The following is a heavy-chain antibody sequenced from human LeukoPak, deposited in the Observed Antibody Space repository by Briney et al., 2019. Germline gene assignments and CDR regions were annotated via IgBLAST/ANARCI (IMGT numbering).Heavy chain of an antibody. CDR2: INSDGSST. V-gene: IGHV3-74*01. D-gene: IGHD3-10*01. J-gene: IGHJ4*02. Sequence: GGSLRLPCAASGFTFSSYWMHWVRQAPGKGLVWVSRINSDGSSTDYADSVKGRFTISRDNAKNTLYLQMNSLRVEGTAVYYCAGQIWLGELFAHYWGQGTLVTVSS. CDR3: AGQIWLGELFAHY. CDR1: GFTFSSYW.